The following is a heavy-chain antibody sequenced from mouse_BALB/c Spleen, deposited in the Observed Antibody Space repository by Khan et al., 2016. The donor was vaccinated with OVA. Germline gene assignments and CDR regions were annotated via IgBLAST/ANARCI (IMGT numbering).Heavy chain of an antibody. CDR1: GFTFSNYW. CDR2: IRLKSDDYVT. CDR3: WILL. J-gene: IGHJ2*01. V-gene: IGHV6-6*02. Sequence: EVELVESGGGLVQPGGSLKLSCVASGFTFSNYWMNWVRQSPEKGLEWVAEIRLKSDDYVTHYAESVQGRFTISRDDSKSIVDLQMNNLRAEDAGIYYCWILLWGQGTTLTVSS.